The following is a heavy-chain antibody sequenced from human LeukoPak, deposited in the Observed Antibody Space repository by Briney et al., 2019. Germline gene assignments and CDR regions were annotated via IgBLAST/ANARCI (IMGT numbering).Heavy chain of an antibody. Sequence: GGSLRLSCAASGFTFSDYYMSWIRQAPGKGLEWVSYISSSGSTIYYADSVKGRFTISRDNAKNSLYLQMNSLRAEDTAVYYCARDLRPVGATYKDVWGKGTTVTVSS. CDR1: GFTFSDYY. J-gene: IGHJ6*03. D-gene: IGHD1-26*01. V-gene: IGHV3-11*01. CDR2: ISSSGSTI. CDR3: ARDLRPVGATYKDV.